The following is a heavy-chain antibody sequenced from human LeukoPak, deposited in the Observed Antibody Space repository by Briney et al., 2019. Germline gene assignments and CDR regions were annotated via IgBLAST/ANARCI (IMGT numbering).Heavy chain of an antibody. Sequence: GESLKISCKGSGYSFTSCWIGWVRQMPGKGLEWMGIIYPGDSDTRYSPSFQGQVTISADKSISTAYLQWSSLKASDTAMYYCARRDGSGSYYNPFDYWGQGTLVTVSS. CDR1: GYSFTSCW. V-gene: IGHV5-51*01. D-gene: IGHD3-10*01. CDR3: ARRDGSGSYYNPFDY. J-gene: IGHJ4*02. CDR2: IYPGDSDT.